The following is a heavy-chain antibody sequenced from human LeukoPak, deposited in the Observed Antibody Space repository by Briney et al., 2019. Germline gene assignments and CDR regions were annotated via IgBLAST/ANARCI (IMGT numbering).Heavy chain of an antibody. D-gene: IGHD3-22*01. CDR1: GFTFSSYS. J-gene: IGHJ4*02. Sequence: GGSLRLSCAASGFTFSSYSVNWVRQAPGKGLEWVSSITSSSSYIYYADSVKGRFTISRDNAKNSLHLQMNSLRAEDTAVYYCARVRADSSGYYLDYWGQGTLVTVSS. V-gene: IGHV3-21*01. CDR3: ARVRADSSGYYLDY. CDR2: ITSSSSYI.